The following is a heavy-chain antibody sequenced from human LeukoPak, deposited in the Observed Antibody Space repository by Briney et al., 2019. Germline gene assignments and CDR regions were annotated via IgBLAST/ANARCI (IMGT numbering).Heavy chain of an antibody. J-gene: IGHJ6*02. CDR3: AKAIVAFYYYYGMDV. CDR2: ISGSGGST. V-gene: IGHV3-23*01. D-gene: IGHD2-21*01. Sequence: GGSLRLSCAASGFTFASYAMNWVRQAPGKGLEWVSGISGSGGSTYYADSVKGRFTISRDNSKNTLYLQMNSLRAEDTAVYYCAKAIVAFYYYYGMDVWGQGTTVTVSS. CDR1: GFTFASYA.